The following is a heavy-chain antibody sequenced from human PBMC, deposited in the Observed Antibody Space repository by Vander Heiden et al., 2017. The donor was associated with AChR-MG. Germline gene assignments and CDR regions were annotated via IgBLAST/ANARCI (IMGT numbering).Heavy chain of an antibody. CDR3: ASLGYCSGGDSACDY. J-gene: IGHJ4*02. Sequence: QVQLVQSGAEVKKPGSSVKVSCKASGGTFSSYTISWVRQAPGQGLEWMGGIIPIFGTANYAQKFQCRVTITADESTSTAYMELSSLRSEDTAVYYCASLGYCSGGDSACDYWGQGTLVTVSS. V-gene: IGHV1-69*01. CDR1: GGTFSSYT. CDR2: IIPIFGTA. D-gene: IGHD2-15*01.